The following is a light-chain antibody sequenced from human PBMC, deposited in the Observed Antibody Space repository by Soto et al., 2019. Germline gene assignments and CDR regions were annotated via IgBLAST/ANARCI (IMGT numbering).Light chain of an antibody. V-gene: IGLV2-14*03. CDR2: EVV. CDR3: SSYAAGSIYV. J-gene: IGLJ1*01. CDR1: SSDVGYYNY. Sequence: QSALTQPASLSGSPGQSITISCTGTSSDVGYYNYVSWFQQHPGKAPKLMISEVVNRPSGVSIRFSGSKSGDTASLTITGLQAEDEADYYCSSYAAGSIYVFGTGTKLTVL.